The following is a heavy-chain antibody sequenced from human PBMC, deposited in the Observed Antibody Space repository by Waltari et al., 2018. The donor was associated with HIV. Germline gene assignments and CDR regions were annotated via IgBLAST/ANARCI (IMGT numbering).Heavy chain of an antibody. CDR2: ISSDGSDK. CDR1: GFTFSTYV. J-gene: IGHJ4*02. V-gene: IGHV3-30*01. CDR3: AREFYYDSSGYNSGFDY. Sequence: QVQLVESGGGVVQAGRSLRLSCAASGFTFSTYVMHWVRQPPGKGLEWVADISSDGSDKYHADSVKGRFTISRDNSKNTLYLQMDSLRAEDTAVYFCAREFYYDSSGYNSGFDYWGQGTLVTVSS. D-gene: IGHD3-22*01.